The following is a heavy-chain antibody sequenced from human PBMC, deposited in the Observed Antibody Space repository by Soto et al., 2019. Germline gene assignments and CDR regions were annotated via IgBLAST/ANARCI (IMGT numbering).Heavy chain of an antibody. V-gene: IGHV4-59*08. J-gene: IGHJ6*02. CDR3: VRQGIGALHGLVDV. CDR2: VYDTGST. D-gene: IGHD3-10*01. Sequence: QVQLQQSGPGLVKPSETLSLTCTVSSGPSTSHNWGWIRQSPGRGLEWIGYVYDTGSTSYNPSLASRVTIEADTSTNHISLTLSSVTAADTAVDYGVRQGIGALHGLVDVWGQGTTVSVSS. CDR1: SGPSTSHN.